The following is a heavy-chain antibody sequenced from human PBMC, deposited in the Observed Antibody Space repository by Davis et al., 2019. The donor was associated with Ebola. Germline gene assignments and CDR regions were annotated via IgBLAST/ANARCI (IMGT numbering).Heavy chain of an antibody. CDR2: FHYSGST. CDR1: GGSSSSYY. J-gene: IGHJ4*02. CDR3: ARLGYSGYDSFDY. Sequence: SETLSLTCTVSGGSSSSYYWSWIRQPPGKGLEWIGNFHYSGSTYYNPSLKSRVTISVDTSKNQFSLKLSSVTAADTAVYYCARLGYSGYDSFDYWGQGTLVTVSS. D-gene: IGHD5-12*01. V-gene: IGHV4-59*01.